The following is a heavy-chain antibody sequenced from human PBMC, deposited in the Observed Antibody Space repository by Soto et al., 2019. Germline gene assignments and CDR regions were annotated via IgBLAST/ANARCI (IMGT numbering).Heavy chain of an antibody. J-gene: IGHJ1*01. CDR1: GGSISSGGYS. CDR2: INHSGST. Sequence: QLQLQESGSGLVKPSQNLSLTCAVSGGSISSGGYSWSWIRQPPGKGLEWIGYINHSGSTYYNPSLKIRVNISVYRSKNQFSLKLSSVTAADTDVYYCASSYYDSSGSALRDWGQGTLVTVSS. V-gene: IGHV4-30-2*01. D-gene: IGHD3-22*01. CDR3: ASSYYDSSGSALRD.